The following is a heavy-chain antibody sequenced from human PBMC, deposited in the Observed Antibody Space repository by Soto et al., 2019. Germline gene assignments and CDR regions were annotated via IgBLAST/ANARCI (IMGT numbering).Heavy chain of an antibody. V-gene: IGHV3-48*01. J-gene: IGHJ4*02. Sequence: GGSLRLSCAASGFTFSSYTMNWVRQAPGKGLEWVSYITSSSSTIYYADSVKGRFTISRDNAKNSLYLQMNSLRAEDTAVYYCAKNPGYYYDSTVYHFDYWGQGTLVTVSS. CDR1: GFTFSSYT. CDR2: ITSSSSTI. D-gene: IGHD3-22*01. CDR3: AKNPGYYYDSTVYHFDY.